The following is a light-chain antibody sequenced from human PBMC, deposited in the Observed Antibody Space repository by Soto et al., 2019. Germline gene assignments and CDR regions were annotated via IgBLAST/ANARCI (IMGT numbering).Light chain of an antibody. CDR1: QSVASN. Sequence: EIVMTQSPASLSVSPGDGATLACRASQSVASNVAWYQQKPGQGPRLLIHGAATRAAGVPARFSGSGSGTEFTLIISSLQSEDFAVYYCQQYHNWTPQFTFGQGTKLQLQ. CDR2: GAA. CDR3: QQYHNWTPQFT. V-gene: IGKV3-15*01. J-gene: IGKJ2*01.